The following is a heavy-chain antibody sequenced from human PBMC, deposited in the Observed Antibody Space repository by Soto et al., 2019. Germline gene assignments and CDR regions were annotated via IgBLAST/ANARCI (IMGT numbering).Heavy chain of an antibody. V-gene: IGHV1-2*04. Sequence: QVQLVQSGAEVKKPGASVKVSCKASGYTFTGYYMHWVRQAPGQGLEWMGWINPNSGGTNYAQKFRGWVTMTRDTSISTAYMELSRLRSDDTAVYYCARDFGSYGDYVSGWDYWGQGTLVTVSS. CDR3: ARDFGSYGDYVSGWDY. CDR2: INPNSGGT. D-gene: IGHD4-17*01. J-gene: IGHJ4*02. CDR1: GYTFTGYY.